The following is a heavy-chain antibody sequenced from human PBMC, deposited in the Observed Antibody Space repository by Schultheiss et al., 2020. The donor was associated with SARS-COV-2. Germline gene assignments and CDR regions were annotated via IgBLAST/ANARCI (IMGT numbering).Heavy chain of an antibody. CDR3: ARGGDFWSGGMDV. D-gene: IGHD3-3*01. CDR1: GGTLSSYA. CDR2: IIPIFGTA. V-gene: IGHV1-69*13. Sequence: SVKVSCKASGGTLSSYAISWVRQAPGQGLEWMGGIIPIFGTANYAQKFQGRVTITADESTSTAYMELSSLRSEDTAVYYCARGGDFWSGGMDVWGKGTTVTVSS. J-gene: IGHJ6*03.